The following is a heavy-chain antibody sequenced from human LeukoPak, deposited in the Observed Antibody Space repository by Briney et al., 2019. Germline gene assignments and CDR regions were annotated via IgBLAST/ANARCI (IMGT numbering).Heavy chain of an antibody. Sequence: GGSVRLSCGASGLTFSSYAMSWVRQAPGKGLEWVSAISGSGGSTYYADSVKGRFTISRDNSKNTLYLQMNSLRAEDTAVYYCAKDRSTLLYFDYWGQGTLVTVSS. J-gene: IGHJ4*02. CDR1: GLTFSSYA. CDR3: AKDRSTLLYFDY. V-gene: IGHV3-23*01. CDR2: ISGSGGST. D-gene: IGHD3-16*02.